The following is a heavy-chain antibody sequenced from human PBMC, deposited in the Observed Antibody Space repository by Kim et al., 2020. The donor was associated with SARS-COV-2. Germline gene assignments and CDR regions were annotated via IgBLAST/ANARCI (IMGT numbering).Heavy chain of an antibody. J-gene: IGHJ3*01. Sequence: GGSLRLSCAASGFTFSNNPMHWVRQAPGKRPEWVAVIWSGGSNKYNEDSVRGRFTISRDNSKNKLYLQLNSLIAEDTAVYYCAKDGHGTIDVWGQGTMVT. CDR2: IWSGGSNK. CDR1: GFTFSNNP. CDR3: AKDGHGTIDV. V-gene: IGHV3-33*06.